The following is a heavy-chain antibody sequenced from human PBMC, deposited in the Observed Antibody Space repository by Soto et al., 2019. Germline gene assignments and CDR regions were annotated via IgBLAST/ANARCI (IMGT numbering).Heavy chain of an antibody. J-gene: IGHJ4*02. Sequence: ASVKVSCKASGYTFTSYAMHWVRQAPGQRLEWMVWINAGNGNTKYSQKFQGRVTITRDTSASTAYMELSSLRSEDTAVYYCARKDYYGAGVYYFDHWGQGTLVTVSS. CDR3: ARKDYYGAGVYYFDH. D-gene: IGHD3-10*01. CDR1: GYTFTSYA. V-gene: IGHV1-3*01. CDR2: INAGNGNT.